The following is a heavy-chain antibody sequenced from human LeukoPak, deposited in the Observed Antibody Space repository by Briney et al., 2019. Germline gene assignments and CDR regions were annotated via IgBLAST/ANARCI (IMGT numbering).Heavy chain of an antibody. CDR3: ARVGVAAKSSRYFDY. Sequence: PSETLSLTCTVSSGSISSGDYYWSWIRQHPGKGLEWIGYIHNCGSTYYNPSLKSRITISVDTSKKQFSLKLSSVTAADTAVYYCARVGVAAKSSRYFDYWGQGTLVTVSS. V-gene: IGHV4-31*03. J-gene: IGHJ4*02. CDR1: SGSISSGDYY. CDR2: IHNCGST. D-gene: IGHD2-15*01.